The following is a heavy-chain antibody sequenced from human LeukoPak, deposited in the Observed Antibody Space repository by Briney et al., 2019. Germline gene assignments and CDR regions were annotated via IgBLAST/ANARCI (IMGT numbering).Heavy chain of an antibody. CDR2: ISAYNGNT. CDR3: ARLDIVVVVAATDYYYYMDV. D-gene: IGHD2-15*01. V-gene: IGHV1-18*01. J-gene: IGHJ6*03. Sequence: ASVKVSCKASGYTFTSYGISWVRQAPGQGLEWIGLISAYNGNTNYAQKLQGRVTMTTDTSTSTAYMELRSLRSDDTAVYYCARLDIVVVVAATDYYYYMDVWGKGTTVTVSS. CDR1: GYTFTSYG.